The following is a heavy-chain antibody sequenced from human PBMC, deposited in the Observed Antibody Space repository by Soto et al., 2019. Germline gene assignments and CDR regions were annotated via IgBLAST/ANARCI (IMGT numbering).Heavy chain of an antibody. D-gene: IGHD2-15*01. CDR3: AREDRYCRGSSCSITGDAFDI. Sequence: PGGSLRLSCGASGLIVTNTYMNWVRQAPGEGLEWVAVISNDGDTHYADSVRGRFSLSRDISTNTLHLQMSSLRVEDTAVYYCAREDRYCRGSSCSITGDAFDIWGQGTMVTVSS. CDR1: GLIVTNTY. J-gene: IGHJ3*02. CDR2: ISNDGDT. V-gene: IGHV3-66*01.